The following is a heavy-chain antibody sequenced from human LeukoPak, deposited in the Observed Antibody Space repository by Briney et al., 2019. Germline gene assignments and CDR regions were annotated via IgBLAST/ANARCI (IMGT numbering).Heavy chain of an antibody. Sequence: GGSLRLSCAASGFTVSSNYMSWARQAPGKGLEWVSVIYSGGSTYYADSVKGRFTISRDNSKNTLYLQMNSLRAEDTAVYYCARDNGDYYYYGMDVWGQGTTVTVSS. D-gene: IGHD4-17*01. J-gene: IGHJ6*02. V-gene: IGHV3-66*01. CDR2: IYSGGST. CDR3: ARDNGDYYYYGMDV. CDR1: GFTVSSNY.